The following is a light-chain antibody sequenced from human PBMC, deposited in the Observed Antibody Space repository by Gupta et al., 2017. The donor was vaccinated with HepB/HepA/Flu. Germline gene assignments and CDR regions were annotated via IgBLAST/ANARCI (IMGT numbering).Light chain of an antibody. CDR1: SSNIGAGDG. CDR2: SNN. V-gene: IGLV1-40*01. CDR3: QSYDTSRSGSV. Sequence: QSVLTQPPSVSGAPGQRVPISCTGSSSNIGAGDGVHWYQQLPGMAPKLLMYSNNQRPSGVPDRFSGSKSGTSTSLAITGLQAEDEADYYCQSYDTSRSGSVFGGGTKLTVL. J-gene: IGLJ3*02.